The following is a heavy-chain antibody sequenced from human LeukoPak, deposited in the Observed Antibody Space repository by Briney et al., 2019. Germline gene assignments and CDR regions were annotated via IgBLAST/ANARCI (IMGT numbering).Heavy chain of an antibody. J-gene: IGHJ5*02. Sequence: PGGSLRLSCAASGFTFDDYAMHWVRQAPGKGLEWVSGISWNSGSIGYADSVKGRFTISRDNAKNSLYLQMNSLRAEDTAVYYCAKDASYYDILTGGYNWFDPWGQGTLVTVSS. D-gene: IGHD3-9*01. V-gene: IGHV3-9*01. CDR3: AKDASYYDILTGGYNWFDP. CDR2: ISWNSGSI. CDR1: GFTFDDYA.